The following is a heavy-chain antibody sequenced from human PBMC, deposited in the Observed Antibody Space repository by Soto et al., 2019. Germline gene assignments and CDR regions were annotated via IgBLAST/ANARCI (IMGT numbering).Heavy chain of an antibody. D-gene: IGHD5-18*01. CDR2: IYYSGSA. J-gene: IGHJ4*02. CDR3: ARGLGDTAMVRLDY. CDR1: GGSISSYY. Sequence: SETLSLTCTVSGGSISSYYWSWIRQPPGKGLEWIGYIYYSGSANYNPSRKRRVTISVDTSKNQFSLKLSSVTAADTAVYYCARGLGDTAMVRLDYWGQGTLVTVSS. V-gene: IGHV4-59*01.